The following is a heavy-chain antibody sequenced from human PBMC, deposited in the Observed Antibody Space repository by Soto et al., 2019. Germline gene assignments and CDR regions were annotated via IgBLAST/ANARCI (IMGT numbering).Heavy chain of an antibody. CDR1: GRSISSGDYY. J-gene: IGHJ4*02. D-gene: IGHD3-22*01. CDR3: ASAPTYYYDSSGPKFDD. Sequence: PSETLSLTCTVSGRSISSGDYYWSWIRQPPGKGLEWIGSIYYSGSTYYNPSLKSRVPISVDTSNNQFSLKLSSVPAADTAVHYCASAPTYYYDSSGPKFDDWGQGTLVTVSS. CDR2: IYYSGST. V-gene: IGHV4-30-4*01.